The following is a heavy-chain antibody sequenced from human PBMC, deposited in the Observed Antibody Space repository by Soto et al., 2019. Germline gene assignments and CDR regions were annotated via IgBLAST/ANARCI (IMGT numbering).Heavy chain of an antibody. J-gene: IGHJ4*02. Sequence: HPGGSLRLSCAASGFTFSSYGMSWVRQAPGKGLEWVSAVSGSGGSTYYADSVKGRFTISRDNSKNTLYLQMNSLRAEDTAVYYCAKGGTTVTYKLGDYWGQGTLVTVSS. CDR3: AKGGTTVTYKLGDY. V-gene: IGHV3-23*01. CDR2: VSGSGGST. CDR1: GFTFSSYG. D-gene: IGHD4-17*01.